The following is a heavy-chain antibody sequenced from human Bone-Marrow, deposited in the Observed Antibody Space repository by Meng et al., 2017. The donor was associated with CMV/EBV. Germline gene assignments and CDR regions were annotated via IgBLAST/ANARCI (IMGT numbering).Heavy chain of an antibody. V-gene: IGHV3-30*02. Sequence: GESLKTSCAASGFTFSSYGMHWVRQAPGKGLEWVAFIRYDGSNKYYADSVKGRFTISRDNSKNTLYLQMNSLRAEDTAVYYCAPLGYCSSTSCYREDYWGQGTLVTVSS. J-gene: IGHJ4*02. CDR1: GFTFSSYG. CDR3: APLGYCSSTSCYREDY. CDR2: IRYDGSNK. D-gene: IGHD2-2*02.